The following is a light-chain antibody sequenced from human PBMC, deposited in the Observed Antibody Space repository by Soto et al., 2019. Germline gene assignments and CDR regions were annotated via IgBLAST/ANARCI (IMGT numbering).Light chain of an antibody. CDR2: ASS. CDR3: QQANSFPIT. CDR1: QDILSW. Sequence: DIQMTQSPSSVSASVGDRVTITCRASQDILSWLAWYQQKPGEAPRLLIYASSNLQSGVPSRFSGSGSGTEFTLTVNSLQPEDFATYYCQQANSFPITFGPGTRLDI. J-gene: IGKJ3*01. V-gene: IGKV1-12*01.